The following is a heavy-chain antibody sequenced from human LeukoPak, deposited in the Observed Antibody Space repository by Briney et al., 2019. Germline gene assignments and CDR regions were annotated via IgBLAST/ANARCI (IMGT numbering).Heavy chain of an antibody. Sequence: RGSLRLSCAASGFTFSSMHWGRQVPGKGLEWGAVIWYDGSKEYYADSVKGRFTISTDNSKNTLYLQMNSLRAEDTAVYYCARDRCSGGSCDSGAEYYQHWGQGTLVTVSS. CDR2: IWYDGSKE. V-gene: IGHV3-33*01. J-gene: IGHJ1*01. D-gene: IGHD2-15*01. CDR1: GFTFSS. CDR3: ARDRCSGGSCDSGAEYYQH.